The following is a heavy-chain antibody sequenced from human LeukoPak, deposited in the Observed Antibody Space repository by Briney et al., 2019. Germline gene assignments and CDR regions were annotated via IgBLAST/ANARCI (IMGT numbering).Heavy chain of an antibody. CDR1: GFIFSSYA. Sequence: GGSLRLSCAASGFIFSSYAMSWVRQAPGKGLEWVANIKQDGGEKYYVDSVKGRFTISRDNAKNSVYLQMSSLRVEDTAMYYCVRGGGEFDPWGQGTRVTVSS. CDR3: VRGGGEFDP. J-gene: IGHJ5*02. CDR2: IKQDGGEK. D-gene: IGHD2-21*01. V-gene: IGHV3-7*01.